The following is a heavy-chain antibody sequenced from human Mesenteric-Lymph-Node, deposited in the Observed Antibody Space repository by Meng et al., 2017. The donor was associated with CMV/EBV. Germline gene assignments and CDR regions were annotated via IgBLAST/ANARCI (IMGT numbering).Heavy chain of an antibody. D-gene: IGHD1-26*01. V-gene: IGHV3-11*04. CDR3: ASQVVGANPGLYWYFDL. J-gene: IGHJ2*01. CDR2: ISSSGSTI. Sequence: GESLKISCAASGFTFSDYYMSWIRQAPGKGLEWVSYISSSGSTIYYGDSVKGRFTISRDNAKNSLYLQMNSLRAEDTAVYYCASQVVGANPGLYWYFDLWGRGTLVTVSS. CDR1: GFTFSDYY.